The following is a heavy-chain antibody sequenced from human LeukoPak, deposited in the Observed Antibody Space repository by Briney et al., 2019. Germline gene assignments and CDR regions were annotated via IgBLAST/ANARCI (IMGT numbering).Heavy chain of an antibody. CDR3: ARARGYYYDSSAGAADY. Sequence: ASVKVSCKASGYTFTSYGISWVRQAPGQGLEWMGWISAYNGNTNYAQKLQGRVTMTTDTSTSTAYMELRSLRSDDTAVYYCARARGYYYDSSAGAADYWGQGAPVTVSS. D-gene: IGHD3-22*01. J-gene: IGHJ4*02. V-gene: IGHV1-18*01. CDR2: ISAYNGNT. CDR1: GYTFTSYG.